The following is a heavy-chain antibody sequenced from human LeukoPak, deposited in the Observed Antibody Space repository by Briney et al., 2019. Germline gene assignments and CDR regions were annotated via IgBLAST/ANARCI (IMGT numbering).Heavy chain of an antibody. CDR3: AGLGSTVKGRIDP. CDR1: GYHFTGYH. Sequence: ASVKVSCKASGYHFTGYHVHWVRQAPGQGIEWMGRISTESGDADIAQQFQGRVTLTRDTSISTAYMELSRLTSDDSAVYYCAGLGSTVKGRIDPWGQGTSVTVSS. CDR2: ISTESGDA. D-gene: IGHD5/OR15-5a*01. J-gene: IGHJ5*02. V-gene: IGHV1-2*02.